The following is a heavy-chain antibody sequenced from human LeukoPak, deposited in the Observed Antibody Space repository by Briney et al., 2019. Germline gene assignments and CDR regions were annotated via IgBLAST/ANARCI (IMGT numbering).Heavy chain of an antibody. CDR2: INADKGDT. Sequence: ASVKVSCKASGYTFSTYAIHWVRQAPGQRLEWMGRINADKGDTKYSQKFQGRVTITRDTSASTAYMEMSSLRSEDTALYYCARDEGSTWYSYFDYWGQGTLVTVSS. D-gene: IGHD6-13*01. J-gene: IGHJ4*02. CDR1: GYTFSTYA. V-gene: IGHV1-3*01. CDR3: ARDEGSTWYSYFDY.